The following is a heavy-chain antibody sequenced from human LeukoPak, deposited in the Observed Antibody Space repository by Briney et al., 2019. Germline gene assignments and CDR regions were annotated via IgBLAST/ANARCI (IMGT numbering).Heavy chain of an antibody. CDR3: ARGRWGDFDP. CDR2: MNPNSGNT. Sequence: ASVKVSCKASGYTFNSSYMHWVRQAPGQGLEWMGWMNPNSGNTGYAQKFQGRVTITRNTSISTAYMELSSLRSEDTAVYYCARGRWGDFDPWGQGTLVTVSS. J-gene: IGHJ5*02. V-gene: IGHV1-8*01. D-gene: IGHD3-10*01. CDR1: GYTFNSSY.